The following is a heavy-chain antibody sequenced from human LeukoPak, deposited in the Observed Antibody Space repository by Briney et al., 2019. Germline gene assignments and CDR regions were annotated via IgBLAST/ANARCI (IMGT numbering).Heavy chain of an antibody. CDR1: GFTVSSNY. J-gene: IGHJ4*02. D-gene: IGHD3-3*01. Sequence: PGGSLRLSCAASGFTVSSNYMSWVRQAPGKGLEWVSVIYSGGSTYYADSVKGRFTISRDNSKNTLYLQMNSLRAEDTAVYYCARHDYDFWSGYYPYWGQGTLVTVSS. V-gene: IGHV3-66*04. CDR2: IYSGGST. CDR3: ARHDYDFWSGYYPY.